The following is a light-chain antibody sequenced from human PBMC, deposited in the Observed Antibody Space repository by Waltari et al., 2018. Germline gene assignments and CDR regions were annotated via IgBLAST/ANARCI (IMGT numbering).Light chain of an antibody. Sequence: DIVMTQSPLSLPVTPGEPASISCRSSQSLLHSNGYKYLDWYLKKPGQSPQLLIYLGSNRASGVPDRFSGSGSGTDFTLKISRVEAEDVGIYYCMQALQTPRTFGQGTKLEIK. J-gene: IGKJ2*01. CDR1: QSLLHSNGYKY. V-gene: IGKV2-28*01. CDR2: LGS. CDR3: MQALQTPRT.